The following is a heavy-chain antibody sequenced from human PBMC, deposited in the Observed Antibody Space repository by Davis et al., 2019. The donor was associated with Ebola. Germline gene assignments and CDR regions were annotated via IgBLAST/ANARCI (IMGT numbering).Heavy chain of an antibody. D-gene: IGHD6-13*01. CDR1: GYTFTSYD. J-gene: IGHJ4*02. CDR3: AIKTRQQDY. Sequence: AASVKVSCKASGYTFTSYDVNWVRQAPRQGLEWMGWMNPNSGNTGYAQKFQGRVTMTRDTSISTAYMELSSLRSEDAAVYYCAIKTRQQDYWGQGTLVTVSS. CDR2: MNPNSGNT. V-gene: IGHV1-8*01.